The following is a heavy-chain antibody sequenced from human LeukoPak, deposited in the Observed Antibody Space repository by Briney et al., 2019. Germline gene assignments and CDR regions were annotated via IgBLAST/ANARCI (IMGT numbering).Heavy chain of an antibody. J-gene: IGHJ5*02. CDR3: ARDHLTSVTTEDSWFDP. D-gene: IGHD4-17*01. Sequence: GGSLRLSCAASGFTFDDYGMSWVRQAPGKGLEWVSGITWNGGSTGYADSVKGRFTISRDNAKNSLYLQMNSLRAEDTALYYCARDHLTSVTTEDSWFDPWGQGTLVTVSS. V-gene: IGHV3-20*04. CDR1: GFTFDDYG. CDR2: ITWNGGST.